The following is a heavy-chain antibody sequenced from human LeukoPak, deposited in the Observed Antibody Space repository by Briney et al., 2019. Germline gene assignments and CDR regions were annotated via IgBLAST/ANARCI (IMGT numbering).Heavy chain of an antibody. V-gene: IGHV4-4*07. D-gene: IGHD3-10*01. J-gene: IGHJ4*02. CDR1: GGSISNYY. CDR3: ARVELISGSHLIFDY. Sequence: SETLSLTCTVSGGSISNYYWSWIRQSAGKGLEWIGRIYAGGTTNYNPSLKSRVTMSGDTSKNQLSLKLSSVTAADTAVYYCARVELISGSHLIFDYWGQGTLVTVSS. CDR2: IYAGGTT.